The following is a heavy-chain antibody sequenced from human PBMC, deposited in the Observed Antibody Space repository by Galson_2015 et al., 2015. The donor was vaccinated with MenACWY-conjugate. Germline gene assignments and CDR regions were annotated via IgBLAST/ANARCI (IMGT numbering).Heavy chain of an antibody. V-gene: IGHV3-30*01. CDR1: GFTFSSYT. CDR2: MSYDGSNK. Sequence: SLRLSCAASGFTFSSYTMHWVRQAPGKGLEWVAVMSYDGSNKYYADSVKGRFTISRDNSKNTLYLQMDSLRAEDTAVYYCARGRVLPLAHAFDIWGQGTMVTVSS. CDR3: ARGRVLPLAHAFDI. J-gene: IGHJ3*02.